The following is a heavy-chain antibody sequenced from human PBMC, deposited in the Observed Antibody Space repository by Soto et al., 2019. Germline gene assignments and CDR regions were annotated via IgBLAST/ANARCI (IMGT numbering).Heavy chain of an antibody. Sequence: QVQLQESGPGLVKPSQTLSLTCTVSGGSISSGGYYWSWIRQHPGKGLEWIGYIYYSGSTYYNPSLKSRVTITVDTSKNQFSLKLSSVTAADTAVYYCARDMRIAARTPHPFDPWGQGTLVTVSS. V-gene: IGHV4-31*03. CDR2: IYYSGST. CDR3: ARDMRIAARTPHPFDP. J-gene: IGHJ5*02. CDR1: GGSISSGGYY. D-gene: IGHD6-6*01.